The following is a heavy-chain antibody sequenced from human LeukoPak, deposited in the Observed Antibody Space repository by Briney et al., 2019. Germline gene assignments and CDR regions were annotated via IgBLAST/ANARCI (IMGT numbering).Heavy chain of an antibody. D-gene: IGHD6-19*01. J-gene: IGHJ4*02. Sequence: GGSLRLSCAASGFTFRNASMSWVRQAPGRGLEWVGRIKSKTDGGTTDYAAPVKGRFTISRDDSKNTLYLQMNSLRAEDTAVYYCAKKVAYSSGWFDYWGQGTLVTVSS. V-gene: IGHV3-15*01. CDR2: IKSKTDGGTT. CDR1: GFTFRNAS. CDR3: AKKVAYSSGWFDY.